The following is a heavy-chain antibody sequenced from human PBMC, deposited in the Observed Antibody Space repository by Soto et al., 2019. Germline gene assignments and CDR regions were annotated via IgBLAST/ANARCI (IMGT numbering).Heavy chain of an antibody. J-gene: IGHJ4*02. D-gene: IGHD6-13*01. Sequence: SETLSLTCTVSGVSISFYYWSWIRQPPGKGLEWIAYIDSSGSTKYNPSLKSRVTISLDTSRNQLSLKLNSVSAADTAVYYCAREGYSSRWNPIDYWGQGTQVTVSS. V-gene: IGHV4-59*01. CDR2: IDSSGST. CDR3: AREGYSSRWNPIDY. CDR1: GVSISFYY.